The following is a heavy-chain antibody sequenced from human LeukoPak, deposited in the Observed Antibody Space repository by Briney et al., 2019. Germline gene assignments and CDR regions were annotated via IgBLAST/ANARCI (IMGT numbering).Heavy chain of an antibody. CDR2: IFYSGNT. V-gene: IGHV4-39*01. CDR1: GGSISSNSYY. CDR3: AGHRSKWLQSSFDY. D-gene: IGHD5-24*01. Sequence: SETLSLTCAVSGGSISSNSYYWGWIRQPPGKGLEWIGSIFYSGNTYDNPSLKSRVTISVDTSKNQFSLKLNSVTAADTAVYYCAGHRSKWLQSSFDYWGQGTLVTVSS. J-gene: IGHJ4*02.